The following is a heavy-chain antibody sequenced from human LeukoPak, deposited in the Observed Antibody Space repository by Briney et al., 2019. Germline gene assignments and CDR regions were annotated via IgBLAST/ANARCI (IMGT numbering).Heavy chain of an antibody. D-gene: IGHD5-18*01. CDR3: ARQQRYSYGYVHNWFDP. V-gene: IGHV4-59*08. CDR1: GGSISSYY. J-gene: IGHJ5*02. CDR2: IYYSGST. Sequence: SETLSLTRTVSGGSISSYYWSWIRQPPGKGLEWIGYIYYSGSTNYNPSLKSRVTISVDTSKNQFSLKLSSVTAADTAVYYCARQQRYSYGYVHNWFDPWGQGTLVTVSS.